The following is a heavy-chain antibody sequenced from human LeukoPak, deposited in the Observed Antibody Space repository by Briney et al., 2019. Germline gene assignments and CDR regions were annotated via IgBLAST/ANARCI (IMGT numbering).Heavy chain of an antibody. J-gene: IGHJ5*02. CDR2: ISYDGSNK. Sequence: GGSLRLSCAAPGFTFSSYGMHWVRQAPGKGLEWVAVISYDGSNKYYADSVKGRFTISRDNSKNTLYLQMNSLRAEDTAVYYCAKGSYYGGDYGPWGQGTLVTVSS. D-gene: IGHD4-23*01. V-gene: IGHV3-30*18. CDR3: AKGSYYGGDYGP. CDR1: GFTFSSYG.